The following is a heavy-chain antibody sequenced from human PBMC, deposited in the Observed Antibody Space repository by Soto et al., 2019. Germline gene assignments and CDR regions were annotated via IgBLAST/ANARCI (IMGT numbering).Heavy chain of an antibody. V-gene: IGHV3-30*18. CDR1: GFTFSSYG. CDR3: AKVPSARRSVAGNKQDY. CDR2: ISHDGSNK. J-gene: IGHJ4*02. Sequence: QVQLVESGGGVVQPGRSLRLSCAASGFTFSSYGMHWVRQAPGKGLEWVAVISHDGSNKYYADSVKGRFTISRDNSKNPLYLQMNSLSAEDTAVYYCAKVPSARRSVAGNKQDYWGQGTLVTVSS. D-gene: IGHD6-19*01.